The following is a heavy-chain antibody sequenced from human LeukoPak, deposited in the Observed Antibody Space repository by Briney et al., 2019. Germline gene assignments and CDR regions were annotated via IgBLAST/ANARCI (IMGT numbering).Heavy chain of an antibody. CDR3: ATDYGGKRHAFDI. CDR1: GGTFSSYA. CDR2: IIPIFGTA. D-gene: IGHD4-23*01. V-gene: IGHV1-69*13. J-gene: IGHJ3*02. Sequence: SVKVSCKASGGTFSSYAISWVRQAPGQGLEWMGGIIPIFGTANYAQKSQGRVTITADESTSTAYMELSSLRSEDTAVYYCATDYGGKRHAFDIWGQGTMVTVSS.